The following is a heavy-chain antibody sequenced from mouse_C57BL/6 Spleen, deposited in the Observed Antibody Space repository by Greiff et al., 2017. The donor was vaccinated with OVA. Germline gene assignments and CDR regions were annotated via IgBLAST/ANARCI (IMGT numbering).Heavy chain of an antibody. Sequence: QVQLQQSGAELARPGASVKMSCKASGYTFTSYTMHWVKKRPGQGLEWIGDINTSSGYTKYKQKLTDKAILSAAKSASTSYMPLSSLTSEVSAVYYCAIGYDYDYVWFAYWGQGTLVTVSA. CDR2: INTSSGYT. D-gene: IGHD2-4*01. CDR3: AIGYDYDYVWFAY. CDR1: GYTFTSYT. V-gene: IGHV1-4*01. J-gene: IGHJ3*01.